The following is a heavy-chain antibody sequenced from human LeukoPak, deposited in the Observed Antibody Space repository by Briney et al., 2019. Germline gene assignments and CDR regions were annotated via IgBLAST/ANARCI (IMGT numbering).Heavy chain of an antibody. J-gene: IGHJ4*02. CDR3: VKQTSTWFSPFDY. CDR2: ISASAGST. D-gene: IGHD6-13*01. Sequence: GGSLGLSCAASGFTFDSCAMSWVRQAPGKGLEWVSSISASAGSTYYAGSVKGRFTISRDYSKDTVFLQMNSLRADDTAQYYCVKQTSTWFSPFDYWGQGTLVTVSS. V-gene: IGHV3-23*01. CDR1: GFTFDSCA.